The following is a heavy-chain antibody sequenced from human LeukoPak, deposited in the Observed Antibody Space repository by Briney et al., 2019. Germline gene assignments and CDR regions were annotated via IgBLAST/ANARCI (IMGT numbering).Heavy chain of an antibody. CDR1: GFTFSRFG. V-gene: IGHV3-23*01. CDR3: AKAWLEQGGMFDY. CDR2: ISGGGDST. Sequence: GGSLRLSCEASGFTFSRFGMHWVRQAPGKGLEWVSVISGGGDSTYYADSVKGRFTISRDNSKNTLYLQMNSLRAEDTAVYYCAKAWLEQGGMFDYWGQGTPVTVSS. D-gene: IGHD1/OR15-1a*01. J-gene: IGHJ4*02.